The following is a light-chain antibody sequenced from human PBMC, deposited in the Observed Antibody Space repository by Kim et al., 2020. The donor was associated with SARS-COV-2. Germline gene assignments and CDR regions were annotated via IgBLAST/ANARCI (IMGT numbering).Light chain of an antibody. CDR3: QQYHSFPYT. CDR2: KAS. V-gene: IGKV1-5*03. Sequence: GDRVTITCRASPTISDWLAWYRQKPGRAPQLLLYKASRLQSGVPSRFSGRGSGTEFTLTITSLQPDDFSTYFCQQYHSFPYTFGQGTKL. CDR1: PTISDW. J-gene: IGKJ2*01.